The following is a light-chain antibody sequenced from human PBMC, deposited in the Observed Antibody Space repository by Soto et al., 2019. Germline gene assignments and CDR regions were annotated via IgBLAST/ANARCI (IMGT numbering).Light chain of an antibody. V-gene: IGKV3-20*01. Sequence: EIVLKQSPGTLSLSPGERATLSCRASQSVSRSHLAWFQQKPGQAPRLLIYGASNRATGIPDRVSGSGSGTDFTLPINRLEPEDFAVYYCQQYASSPWTFGQGTKVEI. CDR1: QSVSRSH. CDR2: GAS. J-gene: IGKJ1*01. CDR3: QQYASSPWT.